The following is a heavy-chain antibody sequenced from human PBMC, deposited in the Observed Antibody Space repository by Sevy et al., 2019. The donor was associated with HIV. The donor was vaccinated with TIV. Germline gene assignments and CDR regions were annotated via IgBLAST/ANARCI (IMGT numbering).Heavy chain of an antibody. Sequence: SETLSLTCTVSGGSLDVFGWTWVRQPPGKGLEWIGYAYYNGGTNYNPSLKSRLTIPVGTSARQFSLHLKSVTAAATAIYSCASANWGSIDYWGQGILVTVSS. CDR1: GGSLDVFG. V-gene: IGHV4-59*01. CDR2: AYYNGGT. J-gene: IGHJ4*02. CDR3: ASANWGSIDY. D-gene: IGHD7-27*01.